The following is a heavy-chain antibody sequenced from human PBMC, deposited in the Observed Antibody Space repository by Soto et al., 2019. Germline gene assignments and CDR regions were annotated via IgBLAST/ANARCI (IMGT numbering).Heavy chain of an antibody. Sequence: QVQLVQSGAEVKKPGASVKVSCKASGYTFTSYDINWVRQATGQGLEWMGWMNPNSGNTGYAQKFQGRVTMTRNTSISTAYMELSSLRSEDTAVYYCARVESTGSQWIQLWKAAERSEGIYYYGMDVWGQGTTVTVSS. CDR2: MNPNSGNT. CDR1: GYTFTSYD. J-gene: IGHJ6*02. CDR3: ARVESTGSQWIQLWKAAERSEGIYYYGMDV. V-gene: IGHV1-8*01. D-gene: IGHD5-18*01.